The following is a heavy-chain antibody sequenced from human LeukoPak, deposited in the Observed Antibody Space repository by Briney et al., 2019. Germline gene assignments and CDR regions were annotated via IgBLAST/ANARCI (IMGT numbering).Heavy chain of an antibody. Sequence: GGSLRLSCAASGFTFSSYEMNWVRQAPGKGLEWVSYISSSGSTIYYADSVKGRFTISRDNAKNSLFLQMNSLRAEDTAVYYCVRYGRRANDQPFDVWGQGTMVTVSS. J-gene: IGHJ3*01. V-gene: IGHV3-48*03. D-gene: IGHD1-1*01. CDR2: ISSSGSTI. CDR1: GFTFSSYE. CDR3: VRYGRRANDQPFDV.